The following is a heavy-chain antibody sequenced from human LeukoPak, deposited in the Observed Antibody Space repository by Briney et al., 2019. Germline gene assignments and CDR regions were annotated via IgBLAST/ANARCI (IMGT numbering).Heavy chain of an antibody. CDR1: GGTFSSYA. D-gene: IGHD3/OR15-3a*01. CDR3: ARFQEDFALLMNAFDI. CDR2: INPNSGDT. J-gene: IGHJ3*02. V-gene: IGHV1-2*03. Sequence: LGSSVKVSCKASGGTFSSYAISWVRQAPGQGLEWMGWINPNSGDTNFAQKFQGRLTMTRDTSISTAYMDLTSLRSDDTAVYYCARFQEDFALLMNAFDIWGQGTMVIVSS.